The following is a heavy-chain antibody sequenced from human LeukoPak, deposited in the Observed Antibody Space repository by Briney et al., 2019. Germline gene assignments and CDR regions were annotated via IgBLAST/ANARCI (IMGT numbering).Heavy chain of an antibody. V-gene: IGHV3-7*01. CDR2: ISNDGGKS. CDR1: GVTFSSFW. Sequence: GGSLRLSCTGSGVTFSSFWMGWVRQAPGKGLEWVAYISNDGGKSNYADSVKGRFTISRDNARNSLFLQMNSLRVEDTSFYYCTRDEGWGQGILVTVSS. J-gene: IGHJ4*02. CDR3: TRDEG.